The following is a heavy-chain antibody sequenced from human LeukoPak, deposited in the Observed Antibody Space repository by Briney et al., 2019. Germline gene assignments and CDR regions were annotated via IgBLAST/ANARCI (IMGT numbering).Heavy chain of an antibody. CDR3: AKALRGAYYYYYYMDV. V-gene: IGHV1-18*04. Sequence: ASVKVSCKASGYSFTGHYMHWVRQAPGQGLEWMGWISTYNGNTNYAQKFQGRVTMTTDTSTSTAYMELRSLRSDDTAVYYCAKALRGAYYYYYYMDVWGKGTTVTISS. D-gene: IGHD3-10*01. CDR1: GYSFTGHY. CDR2: ISTYNGNT. J-gene: IGHJ6*03.